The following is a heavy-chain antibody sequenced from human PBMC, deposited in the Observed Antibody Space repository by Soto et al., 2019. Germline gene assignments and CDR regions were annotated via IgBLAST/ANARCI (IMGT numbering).Heavy chain of an antibody. Sequence: QVQLVQSGAEVKKPGSSVKVSCKASGGTFSSYTISWVRQAPGQGREWMGRIIPILGIANYAQKFQGRVTITAAKSTSTAYMELSSLRSEDTAVYYCAREGLGGVDWGQGTLVAVSS. V-gene: IGHV1-69*08. J-gene: IGHJ4*02. CDR1: GGTFSSYT. CDR2: IIPILGIA. D-gene: IGHD3-16*01. CDR3: AREGLGGVD.